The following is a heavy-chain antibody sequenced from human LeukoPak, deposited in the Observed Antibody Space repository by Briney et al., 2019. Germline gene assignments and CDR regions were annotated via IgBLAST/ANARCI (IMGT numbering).Heavy chain of an antibody. J-gene: IGHJ3*02. V-gene: IGHV4-59*01. D-gene: IGHD3-22*01. CDR3: ARVRYYDSTAFDAFDI. CDR2: IYYSGST. CDR1: GDSISSYY. Sequence: SETLSLTCTVSGDSISSYYWSWIRQPPGKGLEWIGYIYYSGSTNYNPSLKSRVTISVDTSKNQFSLKLSSVTAADTAVYYCARVRYYDSTAFDAFDIWGQGTMVTVSS.